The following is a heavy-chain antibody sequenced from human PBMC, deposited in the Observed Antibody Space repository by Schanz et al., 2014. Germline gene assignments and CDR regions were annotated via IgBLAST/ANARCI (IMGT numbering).Heavy chain of an antibody. CDR1: GFTFRSYG. V-gene: IGHV3-NL1*01. CDR3: ARGIITMVRGGDVGAFDI. D-gene: IGHD3-10*01. Sequence: QVQLVESGGGVVQPGRSLRLSCAASGFTFRSYGMHWVRQAPGKGLEWVSIIYTDGSTYYADSVRDRFTISRDNSKNALYLQMDSLRAEDTAVYYCARGIITMVRGGDVGAFDIWGKGTMVTVSS. CDR2: IYTDGST. J-gene: IGHJ3*02.